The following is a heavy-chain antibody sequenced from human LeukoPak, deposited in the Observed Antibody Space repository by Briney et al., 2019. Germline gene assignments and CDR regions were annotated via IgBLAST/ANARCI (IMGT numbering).Heavy chain of an antibody. D-gene: IGHD5-18*01. J-gene: IGHJ4*02. Sequence: ASVKVSCKASGYTFTGYYMHWVRQAPGQGLEWMGWINPNSGDTNCAQKFQGRVTMTRDTSISTAYMELSSLRSEDTAVYYCARDLRRGYSYGSFDYWGQGTLVTVSS. CDR2: INPNSGDT. CDR3: ARDLRRGYSYGSFDY. V-gene: IGHV1-2*02. CDR1: GYTFTGYY.